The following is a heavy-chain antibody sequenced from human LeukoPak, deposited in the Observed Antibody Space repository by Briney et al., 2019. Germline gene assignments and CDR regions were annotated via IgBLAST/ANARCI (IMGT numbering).Heavy chain of an antibody. CDR1: GYTFTSYA. CDR3: AREVDCSGGSCYSAGWFDP. J-gene: IGHJ5*02. D-gene: IGHD2-15*01. Sequence: ASVQVSCQASGYTFTSYAMHWVRQAPGQRLEWMGWINAGNGNTKYSQKFQGRVTITRDTSASTAYMELSSLRSEDTAVYYCAREVDCSGGSCYSAGWFDPWGQGTLVTVSS. V-gene: IGHV1-3*01. CDR2: INAGNGNT.